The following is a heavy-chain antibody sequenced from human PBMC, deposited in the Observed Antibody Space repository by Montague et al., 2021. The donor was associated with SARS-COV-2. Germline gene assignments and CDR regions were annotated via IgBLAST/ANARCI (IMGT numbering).Heavy chain of an antibody. Sequence: SETLSLTCDVYGDSISSYYWSWIRQPAGKGLEWIGRIYTSGSTNYNPSLKSRVTMSVDTSKNQFSLKLSSVTAADTAVYYCARDRVGVGSSWRSTVDWYFDYWGQGTLVTVSS. CDR3: ARDRVGVGSSWRSTVDWYFDY. D-gene: IGHD6-13*01. J-gene: IGHJ4*02. CDR2: IYTSGST. V-gene: IGHV4-4*07. CDR1: GDSISSYY.